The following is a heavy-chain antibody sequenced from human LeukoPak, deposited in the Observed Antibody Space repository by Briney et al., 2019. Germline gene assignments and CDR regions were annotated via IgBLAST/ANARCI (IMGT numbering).Heavy chain of an antibody. CDR3: ARRRKNYFYGGNLNWFDP. CDR1: GGSISSGGYS. CDR2: IYYSGST. J-gene: IGHJ5*02. Sequence: KPSETLSLTCAVSGGSISSGGYSWSWIRQPPGKGLEWIGYIYYSGSTYYNPSLKSRVTISVDTSKNQFSLKLSSVTAADTAVYYCARRRKNYFYGGNLNWFDPWGQGTLVTVSS. D-gene: IGHD4-23*01. V-gene: IGHV4-30-4*07.